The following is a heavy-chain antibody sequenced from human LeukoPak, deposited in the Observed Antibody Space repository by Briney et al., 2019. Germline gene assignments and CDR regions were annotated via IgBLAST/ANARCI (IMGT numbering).Heavy chain of an antibody. V-gene: IGHV4-39*01. D-gene: IGHD6-19*01. Sequence: SETLSLTCTVSGASISSSDYYWGWIRQPPGKGLEWIGSLYSGGLTYYNPSLKSRVTISMDTSKNQFSLKVTSVTAADTAVYSCASGGYSSGWYGSFDIWGQWTVVTVSS. CDR3: ASGGYSSGWYGSFDI. CDR1: GASISSSDYY. J-gene: IGHJ3*02. CDR2: LYSGGLT.